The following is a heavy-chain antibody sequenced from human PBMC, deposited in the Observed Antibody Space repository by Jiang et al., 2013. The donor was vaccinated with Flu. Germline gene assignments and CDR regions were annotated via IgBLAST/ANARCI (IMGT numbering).Heavy chain of an antibody. J-gene: IGHJ4*02. CDR3: ARSSRYYDSSGYSPDY. V-gene: IGHV1-46*01. CDR2: INPSGGST. Sequence: GLEWMGIINPSGGSTSYAQKFQGRVTMTRDTSTSTVYMELSSLRSEDTAVYYCARSSRYYDSSGYSPDYWGQGTLVTVSS. D-gene: IGHD3-22*01.